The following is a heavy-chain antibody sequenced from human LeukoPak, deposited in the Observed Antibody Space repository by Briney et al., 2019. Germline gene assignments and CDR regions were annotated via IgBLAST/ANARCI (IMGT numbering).Heavy chain of an antibody. CDR2: MYYSGST. CDR3: ATTVTTRYYFDS. D-gene: IGHD4-17*01. CDR1: GGSISTSRHY. J-gene: IGHJ4*02. Sequence: SETLSLTCTVSGGSISTSRHYWGWIRQPPGKGLEWIGSMYYSGSTYYDPSLKSRVTISVDTYKSRFSLKLSSVTAADTAVYYCATTVTTRYYFDSWGQGTLVTVSS. V-gene: IGHV4-39*01.